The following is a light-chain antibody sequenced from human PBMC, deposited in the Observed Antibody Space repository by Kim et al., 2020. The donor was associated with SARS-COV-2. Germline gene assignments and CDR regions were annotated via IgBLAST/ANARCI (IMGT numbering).Light chain of an antibody. J-gene: IGLJ1*01. CDR3: SSYTSSSTYV. CDR1: SSDVGGYNY. CDR2: DVS. Sequence: GHSITISCTGTSSDVGGYNYVSWYQQHPGKAPKLMIYDVSNRPSGVSNRFSGSKSGNTASLTISGLQAEDEADDYCSSYTSSSTYVFGAGTKVTVL. V-gene: IGLV2-14*03.